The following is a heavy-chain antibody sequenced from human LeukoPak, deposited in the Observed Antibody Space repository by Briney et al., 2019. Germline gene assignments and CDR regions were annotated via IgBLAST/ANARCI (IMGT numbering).Heavy chain of an antibody. CDR3: ARLQLERPFYYYGMDV. J-gene: IGHJ6*02. CDR2: ISTYNGNT. CDR1: GYTFTSYA. Sequence: ASVKVSCKASGYTFTSYAMHWVRQAPGQGLEWMGWISTYNGNTNYAQKLQGRVTVTTDTSTSTAYIELRSLRSDDTAVYYCARLQLERPFYYYGMDVWGQGTTVTVSS. D-gene: IGHD1-1*01. V-gene: IGHV1-18*01.